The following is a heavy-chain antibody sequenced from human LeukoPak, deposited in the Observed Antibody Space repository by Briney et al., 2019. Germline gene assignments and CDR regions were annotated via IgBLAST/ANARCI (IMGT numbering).Heavy chain of an antibody. D-gene: IGHD1-26*01. CDR1: GFTFSNYN. Sequence: GGSLRLSCAASGFTFSNYNMNWVRQAPGKGLEWVSYISSSSSTIYYADSVKGRFTISRDNAKNSLYLQMNSLRAEDTAVYYCAKDGSWELLKYFDYWGQGTLVTVSS. J-gene: IGHJ4*02. CDR3: AKDGSWELLKYFDY. CDR2: ISSSSSTI. V-gene: IGHV3-48*01.